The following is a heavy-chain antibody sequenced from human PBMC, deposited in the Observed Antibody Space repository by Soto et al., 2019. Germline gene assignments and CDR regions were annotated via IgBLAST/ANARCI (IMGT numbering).Heavy chain of an antibody. D-gene: IGHD7-27*01. V-gene: IGHV1-46*01. CDR1: GYTFTTYY. CDR3: ARDPNFSLTFHYYGMDV. CDR2: INPHTGSA. J-gene: IGHJ6*02. Sequence: AASVKVSCKASGYTFTTYYIHWVRQAPGQGLEWMGIINPHTGSASYARRFQGRVALTRGTSTSTVYMEVSSLGFEDTAIYFCARDPNFSLTFHYYGMDVWGPGTAVTVSS.